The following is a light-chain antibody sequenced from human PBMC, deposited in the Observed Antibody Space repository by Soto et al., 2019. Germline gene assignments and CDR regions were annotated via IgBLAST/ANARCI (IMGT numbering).Light chain of an antibody. CDR2: DAS. CDR3: QQRSNWPLTWT. J-gene: IGKJ1*01. V-gene: IGKV3-11*01. CDR1: QSVSSY. Sequence: EIVLTQPPATLSLSPGERATLSCRASQSVSSYLAWYQQKPGQAPRLLIYDASNRATGIPARFSGSGSGTDFTLTISSLEPEDFAVYYCQQRSNWPLTWTFGQGTKVEIK.